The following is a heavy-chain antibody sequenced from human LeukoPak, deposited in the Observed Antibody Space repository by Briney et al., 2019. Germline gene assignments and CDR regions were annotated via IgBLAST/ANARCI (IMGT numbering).Heavy chain of an antibody. V-gene: IGHV5-51*01. D-gene: IGHD2-21*02. CDR2: IYPGMSEI. Sequence: GESLKISCKGSGYTFTNYWIAWVRQMPGKGLEWMGFIYPGMSEIRYRPAFQGQVTISADNSMSTAYLQWSSLKASDSAIYYCARRGDSDFRIDWGQGTLVTVSS. CDR3: ARRGDSDFRID. CDR1: GYTFTNYW. J-gene: IGHJ4*02.